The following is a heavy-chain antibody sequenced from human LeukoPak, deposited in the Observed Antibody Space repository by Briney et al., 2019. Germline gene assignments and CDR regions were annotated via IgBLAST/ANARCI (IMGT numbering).Heavy chain of an antibody. CDR2: INPNSGGT. V-gene: IGHV1-2*02. D-gene: IGHD3-3*01. CDR3: ARDRNTIFESGDAFDI. CDR1: GYTFTGYY. J-gene: IGHJ3*02. Sequence: GASVKVSCKASGYTFTGYYMHWVRQAPGQGLEWMGWINPNSGGTNYAQKFQGGVTMTRDTSISTAYMELSRLRSDDTAVYYCARDRNTIFESGDAFDIWGQGTMVTVSS.